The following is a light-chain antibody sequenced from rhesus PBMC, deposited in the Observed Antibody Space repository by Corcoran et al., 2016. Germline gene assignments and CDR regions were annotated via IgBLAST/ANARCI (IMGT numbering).Light chain of an antibody. Sequence: DIQMTQSPSSLSASVGDRVTITCQASQSLSNYLNWYQQKPGKIPKLLINSASSLQSGIPSRFSGSGSGTDFTLTLSSLQPDDFATYYCQQGYSYPFTFGPGTKLDIK. V-gene: IGKV1S9*01. CDR2: SAS. CDR1: QSLSNY. J-gene: IGKJ3*01. CDR3: QQGYSYPFT.